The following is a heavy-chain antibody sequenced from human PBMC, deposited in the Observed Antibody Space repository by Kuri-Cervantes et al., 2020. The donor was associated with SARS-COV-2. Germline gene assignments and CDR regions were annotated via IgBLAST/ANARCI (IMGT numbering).Heavy chain of an antibody. Sequence: ESLKISCTVSGSSVSSGSYYWSWIRQPPGKGLEWIGYIYYNGSTNYNPSLKSRVTISVDTSKNQLSLKLSSVTAADTAMYYCARHDYGDPLTYYYGMDVWGQGTTVTVSS. CDR1: GSSVSSGSYY. CDR3: ARHDYGDPLTYYYGMDV. CDR2: IYYNGST. V-gene: IGHV4-61*01. D-gene: IGHD4-17*01. J-gene: IGHJ6*02.